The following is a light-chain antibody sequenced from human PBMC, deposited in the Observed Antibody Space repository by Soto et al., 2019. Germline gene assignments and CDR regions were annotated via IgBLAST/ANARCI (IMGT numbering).Light chain of an antibody. V-gene: IGKV3D-15*01. CDR2: GVY. Sequence: EIVMTQSPTILSVSPGERATLSCRASQSVSSNLAWYQQKPGQAPRLLIYGVYTRAPGIPARLSGSGSGTEFTLTISSMQSEDFAVYYCQQYHSSGTFGQGTKVDIK. CDR3: QQYHSSGT. J-gene: IGKJ1*01. CDR1: QSVSSN.